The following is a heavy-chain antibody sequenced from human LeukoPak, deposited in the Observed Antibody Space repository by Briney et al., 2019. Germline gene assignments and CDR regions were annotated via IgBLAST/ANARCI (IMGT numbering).Heavy chain of an antibody. J-gene: IGHJ4*02. CDR3: ARYGSSGWYNKYYFDY. CDR1: GGSVSSGSYY. V-gene: IGHV4-61*01. D-gene: IGHD6-19*01. CDR2: IYYSGST. Sequence: NSSETLSLTCTVSGGSVSSGSYYWGWIRQPPGKGLEWIGYIYYSGSTNYNPSLKSRVTVSVDTSKNQFSLKLSSVTAADTAVYYCARYGSSGWYNKYYFDYWGQGTLVTVSS.